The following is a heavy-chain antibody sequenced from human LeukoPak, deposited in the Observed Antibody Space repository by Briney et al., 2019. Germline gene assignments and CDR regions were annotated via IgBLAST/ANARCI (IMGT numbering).Heavy chain of an antibody. CDR2: IYYGGST. CDR1: GGSVSSTHY. Sequence: SETLSLTCTVSGGSVSSTHYWGWIRQPPGKGLEWIGSIYYGGSTYYNASLRSRVTISVDRSKNQFSLKLSSVTAADTAVYYCAGSSSSAFYFDYWGQGTLVTVSS. CDR3: AGSSSSAFYFDY. D-gene: IGHD6-6*01. J-gene: IGHJ4*02. V-gene: IGHV4-39*07.